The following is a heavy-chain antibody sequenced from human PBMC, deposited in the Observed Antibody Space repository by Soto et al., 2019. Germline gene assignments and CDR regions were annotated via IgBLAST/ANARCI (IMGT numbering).Heavy chain of an antibody. Sequence: ASVKVSCKASGYTFTSYGISWVRQAPGQGLEWMGWISAYNGNTNYAQKLQGRVTMTTDTSTSTAYMELRSLRSDDTAVYYCARGGLYYGSGSNYYYYYGMDVWGQGTKVTVSS. J-gene: IGHJ6*02. CDR3: ARGGLYYGSGSNYYYYYGMDV. CDR2: ISAYNGNT. CDR1: GYTFTSYG. D-gene: IGHD3-10*01. V-gene: IGHV1-18*01.